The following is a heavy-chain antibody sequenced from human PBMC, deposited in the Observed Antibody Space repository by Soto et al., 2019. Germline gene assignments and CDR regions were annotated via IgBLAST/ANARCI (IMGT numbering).Heavy chain of an antibody. Sequence: ASVKVSCKAAGYTFSGYGINWLRQAPGQGLEWMGWIGPHNDKTSIAQNFQGRVTMTTDTPTNTVYMELRSLRSDDTAVYYCARVSRRLPDSCSEPWGQGTGDSVSS. CDR2: IGPHNDKT. CDR1: GYTFSGYG. V-gene: IGHV1-18*01. J-gene: IGHJ5*02. D-gene: IGHD2-21*02. CDR3: ARVSRRLPDSCSEP.